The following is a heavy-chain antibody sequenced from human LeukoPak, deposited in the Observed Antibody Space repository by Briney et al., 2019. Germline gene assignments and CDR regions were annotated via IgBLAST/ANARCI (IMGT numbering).Heavy chain of an antibody. D-gene: IGHD1-26*01. V-gene: IGHV3-53*01. CDR2: IYSGGST. CDR1: GFTVTDNY. Sequence: GGSLRLSCAVSGFTVTDNYMSWVRQAPGKGLEWVSVIYSGGSTYYADSVKGRFTISRDNSKNTLYLQMNSLRAEDTAVYYCAFSSYYLQGNYYYMDVWGKGTTVTVSS. J-gene: IGHJ6*03. CDR3: AFSSYYLQGNYYYMDV.